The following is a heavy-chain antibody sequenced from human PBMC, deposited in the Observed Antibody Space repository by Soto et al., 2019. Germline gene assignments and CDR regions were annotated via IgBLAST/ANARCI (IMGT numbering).Heavy chain of an antibody. D-gene: IGHD6-25*01. CDR2: AHFSGGNT. J-gene: IGHJ4*02. CDR1: GDSMRGYHFY. Sequence: PSETLSLTCSASGDSMRGYHFYWGWIRQAPGKGLEWIGSAHFSGGNTYYSPSLKSRVSISVDTSKNEFSLRLTSLTAADTAVYFCAYGSSSAWIDYWGQGTLVTVSS. V-gene: IGHV4-39*01. CDR3: AYGSSSAWIDY.